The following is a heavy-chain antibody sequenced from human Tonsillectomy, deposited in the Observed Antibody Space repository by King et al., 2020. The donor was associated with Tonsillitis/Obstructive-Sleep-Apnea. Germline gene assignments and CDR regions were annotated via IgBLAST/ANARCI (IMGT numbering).Heavy chain of an antibody. D-gene: IGHD3-10*01. CDR2: IYSGGST. V-gene: IGHV3-66*01. CDR3: ARGQGSGSYIPYYFDY. CDR1: GFTVSSNY. Sequence: VQLVESGGGLVQPGGSLRLSCAASGFTVSSNYMSWVRQAPGKGLEWVSVIYSGGSTYYADSVKGRFTISRDNSKNTPYRQMNSLRAEDTAVYYWARGQGSGSYIPYYFDYWGQGTLVTVSS. J-gene: IGHJ4*02.